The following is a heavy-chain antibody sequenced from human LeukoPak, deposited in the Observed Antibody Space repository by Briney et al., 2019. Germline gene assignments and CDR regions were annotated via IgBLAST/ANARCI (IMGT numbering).Heavy chain of an antibody. V-gene: IGHV4-34*01. D-gene: IGHD6-19*01. CDR1: GGSFSGYY. CDR2: INHSGST. Sequence: PSETLSLTCAVYGGSFSGYYWSWIRQPPGKGLEWIGEINHSGSTNYNPSLKSRVTISVDTSKNQFSLKLSSVTAADTAVYYWARGRGSSGSRRGFDPWGQGALVTVS. CDR3: ARGRGSSGSRRGFDP. J-gene: IGHJ5*02.